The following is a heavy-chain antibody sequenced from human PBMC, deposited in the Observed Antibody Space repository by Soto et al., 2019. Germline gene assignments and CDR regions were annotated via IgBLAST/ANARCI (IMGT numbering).Heavy chain of an antibody. D-gene: IGHD2-2*01. CDR1: GFTFSSYE. CDR2: ISSSGSAI. J-gene: IGHJ6*02. V-gene: IGHV3-48*03. Sequence: EVQLVESGGGLVQPGGSLRLSCAASGFTFSSYEMNWVRQAPGKGLEWVSYISSSGSAIYYADSVEGRFTISRDNAKNSLYLHMNSLRAEDTAVYYCAREGCSSTSCYGYYYYGMDVWGQGTTVTVSS. CDR3: AREGCSSTSCYGYYYYGMDV.